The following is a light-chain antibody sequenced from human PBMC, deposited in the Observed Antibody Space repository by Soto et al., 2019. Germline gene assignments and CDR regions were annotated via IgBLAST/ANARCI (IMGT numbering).Light chain of an antibody. J-gene: IGLJ3*02. V-gene: IGLV1-40*01. CDR1: SSNSGAGYD. Sequence: QSVLTQPPSVSGAPGQRVTISCTGSSSNSGAGYDVHWYQQLPGTAPNLLIYGNDNRPSGVPDRFSDSRSGTSASLAITGLQAEDEADYYCQSYDSRLSGSVFGGGTKLTVL. CDR2: GND. CDR3: QSYDSRLSGSV.